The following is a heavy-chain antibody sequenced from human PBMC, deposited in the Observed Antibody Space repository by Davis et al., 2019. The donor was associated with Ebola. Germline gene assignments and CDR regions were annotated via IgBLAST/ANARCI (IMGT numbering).Heavy chain of an antibody. D-gene: IGHD2-21*02. J-gene: IGHJ4*02. CDR3: ASQARGDYYFDY. Sequence: SVKVSCKASGGTFSSYAISWVRQAPGQGLEWMGGIITIFGTANYAQKFQGRVTITADESTSTAYMELSSLRSEDTAVYYCASQARGDYYFDYWGQGTLVTVSS. CDR2: IITIFGTA. CDR1: GGTFSSYA. V-gene: IGHV1-69*13.